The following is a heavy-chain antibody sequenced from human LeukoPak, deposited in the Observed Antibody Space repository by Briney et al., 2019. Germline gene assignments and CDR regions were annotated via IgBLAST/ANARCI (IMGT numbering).Heavy chain of an antibody. CDR3: ARTGVLDGGNNFDF. V-gene: IGHV3-53*01. D-gene: IGHD4-23*01. CDR2: IYNDGKT. Sequence: GGSLRLSCEASGFTFNIFSMNWVRQAPGKGLEWVSIIYNDGKTYYADSVKGRFTISRDKSKNTVYLQMNNLGAEDTAIYYCARTGVLDGGNNFDFWGQGTLVTVSS. J-gene: IGHJ4*02. CDR1: GFTFNIFS.